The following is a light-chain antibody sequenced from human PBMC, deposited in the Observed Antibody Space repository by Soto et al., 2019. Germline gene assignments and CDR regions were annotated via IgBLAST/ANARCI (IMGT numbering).Light chain of an antibody. CDR3: QQYVTSSWT. CDR2: GAS. Sequence: EIVLTQSPATLSLSPGERATLSCRASQSLSSYLAWYQQKPGQAPRLIVYGASSRATGIPDRFSGSGSGTDFTLTIRRLDLEDSAFYYCQQYVTSSWTFGQGTKVDI. V-gene: IGKV3-20*01. J-gene: IGKJ1*01. CDR1: QSLSSY.